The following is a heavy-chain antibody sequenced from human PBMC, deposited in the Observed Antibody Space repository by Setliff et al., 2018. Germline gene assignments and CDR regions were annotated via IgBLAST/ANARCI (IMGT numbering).Heavy chain of an antibody. J-gene: IGHJ6*03. CDR1: GGTFSNIG. CDR3: ARGKVVVVSATSYHYYMDV. CDR2: IIPLFGTT. Sequence: RASVKVSCKASGGTFSNIGISWVRQAPGQGLEWMGGIIPLFGTTNYAQEFQGRVTITTDESTNTAYMELSSLRSEDTAMYYCARGKVVVVSATSYHYYMDVWGKGTTVTVSS. D-gene: IGHD2-15*01. V-gene: IGHV1-69*05.